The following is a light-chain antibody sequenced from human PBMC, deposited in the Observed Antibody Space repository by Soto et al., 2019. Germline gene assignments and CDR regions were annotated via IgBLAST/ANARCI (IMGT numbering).Light chain of an antibody. Sequence: QAVVTQSPSASGTPGQRVTISCSGSSSNIGSHSVSWYQQVPGTAPKLLIYINSHRSSGVPDRFSGSKSGISASLAISGLQSEDEADYYCAAWDDSLNGVVFGGGTKVTVL. V-gene: IGLV1-44*01. J-gene: IGLJ2*01. CDR1: SSNIGSHS. CDR3: AAWDDSLNGVV. CDR2: INS.